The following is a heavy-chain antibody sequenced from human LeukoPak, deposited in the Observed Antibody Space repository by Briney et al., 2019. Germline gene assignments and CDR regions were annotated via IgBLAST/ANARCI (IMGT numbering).Heavy chain of an antibody. CDR1: GGSISSYY. Sequence: PSETLSLTCTVSGGSISSYYWNWIRQPPGKGLEWIGYLYYSGSTNYNPSLKSRVTISVDTSKNQFSLKLSSVTAADTAVYYCARVSRIAGSYYYYYYGMDVWGQGTTVTVSS. D-gene: IGHD6-13*01. CDR3: ARVSRIAGSYYYYYYGMDV. CDR2: LYYSGST. V-gene: IGHV4-59*01. J-gene: IGHJ6*02.